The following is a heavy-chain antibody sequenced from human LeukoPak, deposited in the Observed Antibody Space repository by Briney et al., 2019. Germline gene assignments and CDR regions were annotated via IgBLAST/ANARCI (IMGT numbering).Heavy chain of an antibody. CDR3: AADSGFWFDP. CDR1: GFTFTSSA. V-gene: IGHV1-58*02. J-gene: IGHJ5*02. Sequence: SVKVSCKASGFTFTSSAMQWVRQARGQRLERIGWIVVGSGNTNYAQKFQERVTITRDMSTSTAYMELSRLRSEDTAVYYCAADSGFWFDPWGQGTLVTVSS. CDR2: IVVGSGNT.